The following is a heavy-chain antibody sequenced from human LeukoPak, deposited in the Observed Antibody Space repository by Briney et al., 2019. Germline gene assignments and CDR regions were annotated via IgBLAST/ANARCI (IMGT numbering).Heavy chain of an antibody. J-gene: IGHJ6*02. CDR2: INHSGST. CDR1: GGSFSGYY. V-gene: IGHV4-34*01. CDR3: ARSFCSGGSCYSVRYYYYGMDV. D-gene: IGHD2-15*01. Sequence: PSETLSPTCAVYGGSFSGYYWSWIRQPPGKGLEWIGEINHSGSTNYNPSLKSRVTISVDTSKNQFSLKLSSVTAADTAVYYCARSFCSGGSCYSVRYYYYGMDVWGQGTTVTVSS.